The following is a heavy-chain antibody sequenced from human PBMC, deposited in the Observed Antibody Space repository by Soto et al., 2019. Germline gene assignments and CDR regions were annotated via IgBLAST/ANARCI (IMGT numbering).Heavy chain of an antibody. CDR3: ARLPMVRGRLLHFDY. CDR2: IYPGDSDT. V-gene: IGHV5-51*01. CDR1: GYSFTSYW. J-gene: IGHJ4*02. Sequence: GESLKISCKGSGYSFTSYWIGWVRQMPGKVLEWMGIIYPGDSDTRYSPSFQGQVTISADKSISTAYLQWSSLKASDTAMYYCARLPMVRGRLLHFDYWGQGTLVTVSS. D-gene: IGHD3-10*01.